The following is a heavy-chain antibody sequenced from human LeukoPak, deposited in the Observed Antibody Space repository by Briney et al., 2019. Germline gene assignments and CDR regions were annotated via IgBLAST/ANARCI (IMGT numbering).Heavy chain of an antibody. CDR2: ISSSSSTI. J-gene: IGHJ4*02. Sequence: GGSLRLSCAASGFMFSDYYMSWIRQAPGKGLEWVAYISSSSSTIYYADSVKGRFTISRDNAKNSLNLQMNSLRAEDTAVYYCAREPYYYDSSGYSVDYWGQGTLVTVSS. CDR1: GFMFSDYY. CDR3: AREPYYYDSSGYSVDY. D-gene: IGHD3-22*01. V-gene: IGHV3-11*01.